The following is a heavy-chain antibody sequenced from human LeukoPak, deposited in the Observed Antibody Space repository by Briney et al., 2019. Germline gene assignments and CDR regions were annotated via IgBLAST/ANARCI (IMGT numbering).Heavy chain of an antibody. Sequence: PGGPLRLSCAASGFTFSSYSMNWVRQAPGKGLEWVSYISSSSSTIYYADSVKGRFTISRDNAKNSLYLQMNSLRAEDTAVYYCAREDYFLDFDYWGQGTLVTVSS. CDR1: GFTFSSYS. V-gene: IGHV3-48*01. D-gene: IGHD2/OR15-2a*01. CDR2: ISSSSSTI. CDR3: AREDYFLDFDY. J-gene: IGHJ4*02.